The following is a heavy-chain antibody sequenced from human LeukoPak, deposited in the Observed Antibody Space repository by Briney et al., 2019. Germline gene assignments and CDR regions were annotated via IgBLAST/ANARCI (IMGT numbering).Heavy chain of an antibody. CDR2: ISGSGGST. CDR3: AKLESWWYCSTTSCYADY. D-gene: IGHD2-2*01. V-gene: IGHV3-23*01. Sequence: PGGSLRLSCAASGFTFSSYAVSWVRQAPGKGLEWVSAISGSGGSTYYADSVRGRFTISRDNSKDTLYLQMNSLRAEDTAVYYCAKLESWWYCSTTSCYADYWGQGTLVTVSS. J-gene: IGHJ4*02. CDR1: GFTFSSYA.